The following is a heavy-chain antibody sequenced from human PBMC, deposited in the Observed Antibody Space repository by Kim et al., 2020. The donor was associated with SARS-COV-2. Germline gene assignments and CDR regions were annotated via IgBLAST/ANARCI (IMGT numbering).Heavy chain of an antibody. CDR1: GFTFSSYG. CDR2: IWYDGSNK. D-gene: IGHD3-10*01. Sequence: GGSLRLSCAASGFTFSSYGMHWVRQAPGKGLEWVAVIWYDGSNKYYADSVKGRFTISRDNSKNTLYLQMNSLRAEDTAVYYCARVTDGFGGSHTYYYYGMDVWGRGTTVTVSS. CDR3: ARVTDGFGGSHTYYYYGMDV. J-gene: IGHJ6*01. V-gene: IGHV3-33*01.